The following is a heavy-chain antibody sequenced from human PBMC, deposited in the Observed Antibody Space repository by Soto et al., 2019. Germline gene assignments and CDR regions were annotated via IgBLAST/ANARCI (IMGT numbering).Heavy chain of an antibody. V-gene: IGHV4-59*01. CDR1: GGSISSYY. Sequence: SETLSLTCTVSGGSISSYYWSWIRQPPGKGLECIWYIYYSVSTNYNPSLKIRVTISVDMSKNQFSLKLSSVTAADTAVYYCARTSPKLELRTMDFRGFGFDPWGQGTLVTVSS. J-gene: IGHJ5*02. CDR2: IYYSVST. D-gene: IGHD1-7*01. CDR3: ARTSPKLELRTMDFRGFGFDP.